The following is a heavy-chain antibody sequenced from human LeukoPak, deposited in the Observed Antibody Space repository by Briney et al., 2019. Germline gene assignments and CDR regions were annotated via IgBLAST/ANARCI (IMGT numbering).Heavy chain of an antibody. CDR2: IKSKTDGGTT. CDR1: GFTFSSAW. J-gene: IGHJ4*02. CDR3: TTHADYYDSSGLDY. V-gene: IGHV3-15*01. D-gene: IGHD3-22*01. Sequence: GGSLRLSCAASGFTFSSAWMSWVRQAPGKGVEWVGRIKSKTDGGTTDYAAPVKGRFTISRDDSKNTLYLQMNSLKTEDTAVYYCTTHADYYDSSGLDYWGQGTLVTVSS.